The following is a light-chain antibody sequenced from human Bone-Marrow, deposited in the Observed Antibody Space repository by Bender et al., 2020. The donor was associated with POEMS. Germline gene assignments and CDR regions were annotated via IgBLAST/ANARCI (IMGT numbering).Light chain of an antibody. Sequence: SYELTQPPSVSVSPGQTASIPCSGDNLGTRYVSWHQQKPGQAPLMVIYQDNRRPSGISERFSGSNSGNTATLTISGTQPLDEADYYCQVWGSSTGVVFGGGTKLTVL. V-gene: IGLV3-1*01. CDR2: QDN. CDR1: NLGTRY. CDR3: QVWGSSTGVV. J-gene: IGLJ2*01.